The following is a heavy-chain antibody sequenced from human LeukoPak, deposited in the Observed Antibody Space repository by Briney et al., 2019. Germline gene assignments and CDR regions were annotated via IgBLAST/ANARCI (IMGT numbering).Heavy chain of an antibody. V-gene: IGHV3-30*04. Sequence: GRSLRLSCAASGFTFSSYAMHWVRQAPGKGLEWVAVISYDGSNKYYADSVKGRFTISRDNAKNSLYLQMNSLRAEDTAVYYCARSSHYSFDYWGQGTLVTVSS. J-gene: IGHJ4*02. D-gene: IGHD3-10*01. CDR1: GFTFSSYA. CDR2: ISYDGSNK. CDR3: ARSSHYSFDY.